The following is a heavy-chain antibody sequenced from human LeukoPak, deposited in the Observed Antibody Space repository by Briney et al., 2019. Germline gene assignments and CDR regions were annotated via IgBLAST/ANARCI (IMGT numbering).Heavy chain of an antibody. Sequence: GSSVKVSCKASGGTFSSYAISWVRQAPGQGLEWMGRIIPILGIANYAQKFQGRVTITADKSTSTAYMELSSLRSEDTAVYYCVRSITIYFGMDVWGQGTTVTVSS. CDR1: GGTFSSYA. J-gene: IGHJ6*02. D-gene: IGHD3-3*01. CDR3: VRSITIYFGMDV. V-gene: IGHV1-69*04. CDR2: IIPILGIA.